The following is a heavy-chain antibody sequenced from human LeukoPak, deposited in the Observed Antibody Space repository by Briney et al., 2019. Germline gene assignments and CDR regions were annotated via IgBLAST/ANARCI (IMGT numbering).Heavy chain of an antibody. V-gene: IGHV4-38-2*02. CDR1: GYSISSDYY. Sequence: SETLSLTCTVSGYSISSDYYWGWIRQPPGKGLEWIGSIHHSGRTYYNPSLKSRVTMSVDTSHNQFFLKLNSVTAADTAVYYCAREARSGYEGFWSDPWGQGTVVTVSS. D-gene: IGHD5-12*01. CDR2: IHHSGRT. J-gene: IGHJ5*02. CDR3: AREARSGYEGFWSDP.